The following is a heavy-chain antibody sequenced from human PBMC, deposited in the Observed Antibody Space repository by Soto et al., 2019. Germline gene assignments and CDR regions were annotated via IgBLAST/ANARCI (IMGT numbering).Heavy chain of an antibody. D-gene: IGHD4-17*01. Sequence: PSETLSLTCAVSGGSISSSNWWSWVRQPTGKGLEWIGEIYHSGSTNYNPSLKSRVTISVDKSKNQFSLKLSSVTAADTAVYYCARVTVGYYYYYGMDVWGQGTTVTVSS. V-gene: IGHV4-4*02. J-gene: IGHJ6*02. CDR3: ARVTVGYYYYYGMDV. CDR1: GGSISSSNW. CDR2: IYHSGST.